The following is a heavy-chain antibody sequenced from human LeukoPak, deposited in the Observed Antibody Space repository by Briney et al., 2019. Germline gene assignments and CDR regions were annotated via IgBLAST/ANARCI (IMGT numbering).Heavy chain of an antibody. V-gene: IGHV3-23*01. D-gene: IGHD6-19*01. CDR1: GFTFSSYA. CDR3: AQGYTSVWFYFDY. Sequence: PGGSLRLSCAASGFTFSSYAMSWVRQAPGKGLEWVSGISTGGGSTDYADSVKGRFSISRDNSRYTLFLQMNSLRAEDTAVYYCAQGYTSVWFYFDYWGQGTLGTVSS. CDR2: ISTGGGST. J-gene: IGHJ4*02.